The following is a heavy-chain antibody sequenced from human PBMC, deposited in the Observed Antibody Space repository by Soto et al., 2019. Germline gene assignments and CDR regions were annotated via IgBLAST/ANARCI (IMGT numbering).Heavy chain of an antibody. V-gene: IGHV3-30-3*01. D-gene: IGHD1-26*01. CDR1: GFTFSSYA. CDR2: ISYDGSNK. J-gene: IGHJ4*02. CDR3: ARGGGSYPLDY. Sequence: PVGSLRLSCAASGFTFSSYAMHWVRQAPGKGLEWVAVISYDGSNKYYADSVKGRFTISRDNSKNTLYLQMNSLRAEDTAVYYCARGGGSYPLDYWGQGTLVTVS.